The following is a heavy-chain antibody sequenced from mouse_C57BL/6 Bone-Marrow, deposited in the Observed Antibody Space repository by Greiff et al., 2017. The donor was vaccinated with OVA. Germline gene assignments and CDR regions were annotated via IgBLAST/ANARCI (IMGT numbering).Heavy chain of an antibody. J-gene: IGHJ3*01. CDR1: GYTFTDYY. Sequence: VQLQQSGPVLVKPGASVKMSCKASGYTFTDYYMNWVKQSHGKSLEWIGVINPYNGGTSYNQKFKGKATLTVDKSSSTAYMELNSLTSEDSAVYYCARVEVTTVVAPFAYWGQGTLVTVSA. D-gene: IGHD1-1*01. CDR2: INPYNGGT. CDR3: ARVEVTTVVAPFAY. V-gene: IGHV1-19*01.